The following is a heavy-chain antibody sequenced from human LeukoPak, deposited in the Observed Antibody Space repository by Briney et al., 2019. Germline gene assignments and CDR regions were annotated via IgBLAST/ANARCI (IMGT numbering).Heavy chain of an antibody. D-gene: IGHD6-19*01. Sequence: VASVKVSCKVSGYTLTELSMHWVRQAPGKGLEWMGGFDPEDGETIYAQKFQGRVTMTEDTSTDTAYMELSSLRSEDTAVYYCATGTRSGWVFDHWGQGTLVTVSS. J-gene: IGHJ4*02. CDR1: GYTLTELS. CDR3: ATGTRSGWVFDH. V-gene: IGHV1-24*01. CDR2: FDPEDGET.